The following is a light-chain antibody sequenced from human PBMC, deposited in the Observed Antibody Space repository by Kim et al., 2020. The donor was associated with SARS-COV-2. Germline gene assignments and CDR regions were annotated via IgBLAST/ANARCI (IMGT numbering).Light chain of an antibody. Sequence: QSALTQPPSASGSLGQSVTISCTGASSDVGAYNYVSWYQQHPGKAPQLMIYEVSQRPSGVPDRFSGSKSGNTAFLTVSGLQAEDEADYHCGSYAGTNSVLFGGGTQLNVL. J-gene: IGLJ2*01. CDR3: GSYAGTNSVL. V-gene: IGLV2-8*01. CDR1: SSDVGAYNY. CDR2: EVS.